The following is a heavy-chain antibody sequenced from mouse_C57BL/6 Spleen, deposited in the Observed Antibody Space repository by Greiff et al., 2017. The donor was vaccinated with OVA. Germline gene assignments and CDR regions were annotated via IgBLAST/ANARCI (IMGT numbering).Heavy chain of an antibody. CDR2: INPYNGDT. CDR1: GYSFTGYF. V-gene: IGHV1-20*01. D-gene: IGHD1-1*01. CDR3: ARERGTTVSKRYYYAMDY. Sequence: EVHLVESGPELVKPGDSVKISCKASGYSFTGYFMNWVMQSHGKSLEWIGRINPYNGDTFYNQKFKGKATLTVDKSSSTAHMELRSLTSEDSAVYYCARERGTTVSKRYYYAMDYWGQGTSVTVSS. J-gene: IGHJ4*01.